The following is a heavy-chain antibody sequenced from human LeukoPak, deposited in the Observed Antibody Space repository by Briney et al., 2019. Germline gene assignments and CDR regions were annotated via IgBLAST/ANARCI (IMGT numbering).Heavy chain of an antibody. CDR2: ISSTSSYI. D-gene: IGHD1-20*01. CDR3: ARDRGNWNLFYFDY. J-gene: IGHJ4*02. CDR1: GFAFSTFT. V-gene: IGHV3-21*01. Sequence: PGGSLRLSCAASGFAFSTFTMNWVRQAPGKGLELVSSISSTSSYIYYADSVKGRFTISSDNAKNSLYLQMNSLRAEDTAVYYCARDRGNWNLFYFDYWGQGTLVTVSS.